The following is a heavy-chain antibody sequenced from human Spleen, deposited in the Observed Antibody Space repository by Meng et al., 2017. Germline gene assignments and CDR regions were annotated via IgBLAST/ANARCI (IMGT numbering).Heavy chain of an antibody. Sequence: QVQLQESGPGLVKPSQTLSLTCTVSGGSVSSGDYYWTWIRQPPGKGLEWIGYIYYSGSTYCNPSLKSRVTISADTSKNQFSLKVSSVTAADTAVYYCARAVGQLVTRFDFWGQGTLVTASS. J-gene: IGHJ4*02. CDR1: GGSVSSGDYY. V-gene: IGHV4-30-4*01. CDR3: ARAVGQLVTRFDF. D-gene: IGHD6-6*01. CDR2: IYYSGST.